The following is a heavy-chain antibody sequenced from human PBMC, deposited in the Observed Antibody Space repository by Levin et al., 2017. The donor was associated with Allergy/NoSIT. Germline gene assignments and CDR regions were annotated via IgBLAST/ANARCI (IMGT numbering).Heavy chain of an antibody. CDR3: ARGQYGDYVLGGGLDY. J-gene: IGHJ4*02. D-gene: IGHD4-17*01. CDR1: GGSFRGYY. CDR2: INHSGST. Sequence: SETLSLTCAVYGGSFRGYYWNWIRQPPRKGLEWIGEINHSGSTNYNPSLKSRVTISLDTSKNQFSLNLNSVTAADTAVYYCARGQYGDYVLGGGLDYWGQGTLVTVSS. V-gene: IGHV4-34*01.